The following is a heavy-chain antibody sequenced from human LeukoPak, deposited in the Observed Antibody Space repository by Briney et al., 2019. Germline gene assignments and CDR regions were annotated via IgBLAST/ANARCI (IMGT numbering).Heavy chain of an antibody. D-gene: IGHD2-15*01. CDR2: INPNSGGT. V-gene: IGHV1-2*02. CDR3: ARAVPYCSGGSCYYNWFDP. J-gene: IGHJ5*02. CDR1: GYTFTGYY. Sequence: ASVKVSCKASGYTFTGYYMHWVRQAPGQGLEWMGWINPNSGGTNYAQKFQGRVTVTRDTSISTAYMELSRLRSGDTAVYYCARAVPYCSGGSCYYNWFDPWGQGTLVTVSS.